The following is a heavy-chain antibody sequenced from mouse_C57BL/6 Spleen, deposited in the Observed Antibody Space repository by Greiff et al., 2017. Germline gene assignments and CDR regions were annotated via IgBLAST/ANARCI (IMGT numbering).Heavy chain of an antibody. CDR1: GYTFTDYY. D-gene: IGHD3-3*01. CDR2: IYPGSGNT. CDR3: AREGHSLFDY. V-gene: IGHV1-76*01. Sequence: VQVVESGAELVRPGASVKLSCKASGYTFTDYYINWVKQRPGQGLEWIARIYPGSGNTYYNEKFKGKATLTAEKSSSTAYMQLSSLTSEDSAVYFCAREGHSLFDYWGQGTTLTVSS. J-gene: IGHJ2*01.